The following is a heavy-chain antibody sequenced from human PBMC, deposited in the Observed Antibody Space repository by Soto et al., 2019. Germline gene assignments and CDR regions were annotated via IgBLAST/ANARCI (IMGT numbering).Heavy chain of an antibody. D-gene: IGHD6-13*01. Sequence: QVQLVESGGGVVQPGRSLRLSCAASGFTFSSYAMHWVRQAPGKGLEWVAVISYDGSNKYYADSVKGRVTISRDNSKNTLYLQMNSLSAEDTAVYYCARYPQGNYYGMDVWGQGTTVTVSS. CDR1: GFTFSSYA. V-gene: IGHV3-30-3*01. CDR3: ARYPQGNYYGMDV. CDR2: ISYDGSNK. J-gene: IGHJ6*01.